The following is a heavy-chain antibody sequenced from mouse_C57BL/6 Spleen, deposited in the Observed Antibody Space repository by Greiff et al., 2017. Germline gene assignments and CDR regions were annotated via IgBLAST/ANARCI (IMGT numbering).Heavy chain of an antibody. CDR1: GFTFNTYA. D-gene: IGHD2-4*01. V-gene: IGHV10-3*01. J-gene: IGHJ3*01. CDR3: VREGDYDVRFAY. CDR2: IRSKSSNYAT. Sequence: EVKLMESGGGLVQPKGSLKLSCAASGFTFNTYAMHWVRQAPGKGLEWVDRIRSKSSNYATYYADSVKDRFTISRDDSQSMLYLQMNNLKTEDTAMYYCVREGDYDVRFAYWGQGTLVTVSA.